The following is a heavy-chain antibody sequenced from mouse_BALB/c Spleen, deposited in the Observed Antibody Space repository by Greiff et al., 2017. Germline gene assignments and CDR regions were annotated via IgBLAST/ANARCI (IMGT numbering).Heavy chain of an antibody. D-gene: IGHD2-2*01. CDR1: GYTFSSYW. CDR3: ATSIYYGYDGYAMDY. V-gene: IGHV1-9*01. J-gene: IGHJ4*01. Sequence: LVESGAELMKPGASVKISCKATGYTFSSYWIEWVKQRPGHGLEWIGEILPGSGSTNYNEKFKGKATFTADTSSNTAYMQLSSLTSEDSAVYYCATSIYYGYDGYAMDYWGQGTSVTVSS. CDR2: ILPGSGST.